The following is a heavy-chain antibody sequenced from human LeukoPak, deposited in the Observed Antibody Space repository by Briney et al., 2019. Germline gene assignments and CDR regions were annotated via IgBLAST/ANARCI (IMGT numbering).Heavy chain of an antibody. CDR2: INPNSAAT. CDR3: VKDSGARLRLDS. Sequence: GASVKVSCKASGYTFTGYYMHWVRQAPGQRLECMGWINPNSAATNYAQNFQGRVTMSRDTSISTAYMELSGLRSDDTALYYCVKDSGARLRLDSWGQGTLVTVSS. CDR1: GYTFTGYY. V-gene: IGHV1-2*02. D-gene: IGHD1-26*01. J-gene: IGHJ4*02.